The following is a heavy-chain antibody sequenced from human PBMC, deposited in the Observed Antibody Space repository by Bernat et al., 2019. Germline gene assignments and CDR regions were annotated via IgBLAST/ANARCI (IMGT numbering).Heavy chain of an antibody. CDR1: GGSFRDHH. Sequence: QVELQQWGAGLLKPSETLSLTCAVYGGSFRDHHWSWIRQPPGKGLEWIGEINHSGSANQNPSLRSRVTIVVDTSKNQFSLTLTSVTAADTAVYYCARGAAPRPMFDSWGRGNLVTVS. V-gene: IGHV4-34*01. CDR2: INHSGSA. J-gene: IGHJ4*02. CDR3: ARGAAPRPMFDS. D-gene: IGHD6-6*01.